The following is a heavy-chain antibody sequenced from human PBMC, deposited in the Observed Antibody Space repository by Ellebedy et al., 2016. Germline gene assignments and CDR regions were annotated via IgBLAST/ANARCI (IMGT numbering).Heavy chain of an antibody. V-gene: IGHV4-61*01. CDR1: GGSVSSGSYY. J-gene: IGHJ4*02. CDR2: IYYSGST. D-gene: IGHD3-10*01. Sequence: SETLSLTXTVSGGSVSSGSYYWSWIRQPPGKGLEWIGYIYYSGSTNYNPSLKSRVTISVDTSKNQFPLKLSSVTAADTAVYYCARESAMVRGVIPDWGQGTLVTVSS. CDR3: ARESAMVRGVIPD.